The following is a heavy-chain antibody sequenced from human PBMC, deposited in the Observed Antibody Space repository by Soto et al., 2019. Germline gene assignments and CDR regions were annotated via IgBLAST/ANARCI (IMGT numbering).Heavy chain of an antibody. CDR1: GFTFSSYA. D-gene: IGHD3-9*01. V-gene: IGHV3-23*01. CDR3: ARTLKNYDILTGYLDY. J-gene: IGHJ4*02. Sequence: PGGSLRLSCAASGFTFSSYAMSWVRQAPGKGLEWVSAISGSGGSTYYADSVKGRFTISRDNSKNTLYLQMNSLRAEDTAVYYCARTLKNYDILTGYLDYWGQGTLVTVSS. CDR2: ISGSGGST.